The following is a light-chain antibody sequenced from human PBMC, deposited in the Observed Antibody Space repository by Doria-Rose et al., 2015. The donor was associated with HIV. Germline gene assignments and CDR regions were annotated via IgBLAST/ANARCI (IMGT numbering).Light chain of an antibody. CDR2: DVS. CDR1: QSFSSTY. V-gene: IGKV3-20*01. Sequence: TQSPGTLSLSPGERATLSCRASQSFSSTYLAWYQQKPGQAPSLIIYDVSTRATGITDRFSASGSVTDFTLTINRLEPEDFALYYCHQYGTSWTFGQGTKVEI. J-gene: IGKJ1*01. CDR3: HQYGTSWT.